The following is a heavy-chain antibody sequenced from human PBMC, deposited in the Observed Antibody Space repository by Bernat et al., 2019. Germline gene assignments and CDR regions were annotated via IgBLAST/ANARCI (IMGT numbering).Heavy chain of an antibody. V-gene: IGHV4-59*01. CDR1: GGSISSYY. Sequence: QVQLQESGPGLVKPSETLSLTCTVTGGSISSYYWSWIRQPPGKGLEWIGYIYYSGSTNYNPTLKSRVTISVDTSKNQFSLKLGSVTAADTAVYYCARAPGIYSRGWYYCDYWGQGTLATVTS. CDR3: ARAPGIYSRGWYYCDY. D-gene: IGHD6-19*01. J-gene: IGHJ4*02. CDR2: IYYSGST.